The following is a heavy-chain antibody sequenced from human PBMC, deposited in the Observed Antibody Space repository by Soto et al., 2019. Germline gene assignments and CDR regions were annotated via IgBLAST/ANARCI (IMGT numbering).Heavy chain of an antibody. CDR3: ARVFDYDYYFDY. D-gene: IGHD5-12*01. J-gene: IGHJ4*02. CDR2: ISSSSSYT. V-gene: IGHV3-11*06. CDR1: GFTFSDYY. Sequence: QVQLVESGGGLVKPGGSLRLSCAASGFTFSDYYMSWIRQAPGKGLEWVSYISSSSSYTNYADSVKGRFTISRDNAKNSLYLQMNSLRAEDTAVYYCARVFDYDYYFDYWGQGTPVTVSS.